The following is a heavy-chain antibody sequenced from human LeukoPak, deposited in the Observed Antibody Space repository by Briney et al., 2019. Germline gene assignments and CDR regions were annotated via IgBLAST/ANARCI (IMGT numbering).Heavy chain of an antibody. CDR1: GYRFTSYW. V-gene: IGHV5-10-1*01. CDR3: AYSRGELWFGEFSDY. J-gene: IGHJ4*02. CDR2: IDPIDSYT. D-gene: IGHD3-10*01. Sequence: GESLKISCKGSGYRFTSYWISWVRQMPGKGLEWMGRIDPIDSYTNYSPSFQGHVTISADKSISTAYLQWSSLKASDTAMSYCAYSRGELWFGEFSDYWGQGTLVTVSS.